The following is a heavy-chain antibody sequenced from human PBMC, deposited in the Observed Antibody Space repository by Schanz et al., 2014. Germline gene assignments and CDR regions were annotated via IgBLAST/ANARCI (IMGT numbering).Heavy chain of an antibody. CDR2: ISSSGSSI. V-gene: IGHV3-21*06. CDR1: GFTFHTYD. J-gene: IGHJ5*02. Sequence: EVHLEESGGGVVQPGRSLRLSCAASGFTFHTYDMHWVRQAPGKGLEWVSSISSSGSSIYYADSVKGRFTISRDNANNSLFLRMNSLRAEDTAVYYCASDYNYFETEAPWGQGTLVTVSS. CDR3: ASDYNYFETEAP. D-gene: IGHD3-16*01.